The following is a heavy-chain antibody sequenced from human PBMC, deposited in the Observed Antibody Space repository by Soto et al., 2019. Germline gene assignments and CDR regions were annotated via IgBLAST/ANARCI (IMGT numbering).Heavy chain of an antibody. Sequence: SXKVSFQASGYTXTSDCSSLVRQAPVQGLEWMGWISAYNCNTNYAQRRQGRVTMTTYTSTSTAYMELRSLRADDSAVYYFARVKRSLVVVPMYYFDYWGQGTLVTVSS. CDR3: ARVKRSLVVVPMYYFDY. CDR1: GYTXTSDC. CDR2: ISAYNCNT. V-gene: IGHV1-18*04. J-gene: IGHJ4*02. D-gene: IGHD3-22*01.